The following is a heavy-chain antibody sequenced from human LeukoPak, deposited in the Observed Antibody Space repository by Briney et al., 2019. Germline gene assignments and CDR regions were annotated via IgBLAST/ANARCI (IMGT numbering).Heavy chain of an antibody. CDR2: INPSGGST. V-gene: IGHV1-46*01. J-gene: IGHJ5*02. CDR1: GYTFTSYY. CDR3: ARDGMEMVRGVPLDNWFDP. Sequence: ASVKVSCKASGYTFTSYYMHWVRQAPGQGLEWMGIINPSGGSTSYAQKFQGRVTMTRDTSTSTVYMELSSLRSEDTVVYYCARDGMEMVRGVPLDNWFDPWGQGTLVTVSS. D-gene: IGHD3-10*01.